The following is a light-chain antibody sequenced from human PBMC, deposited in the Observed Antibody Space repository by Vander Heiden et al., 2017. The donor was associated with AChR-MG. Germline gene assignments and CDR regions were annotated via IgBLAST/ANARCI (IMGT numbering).Light chain of an antibody. V-gene: IGLV2-14*01. CDR3: SSDTSSSTLSYV. Sequence: QSALTQPASVSGSRGQSITMSCTGTRSEQGGYNDVSWDQQHPGKATKLMIYDVSKRPSGISNRFSGSKSGNTASRTISEVQAEDEADYYCSSDTSSSTLSYVFGTGTKVTVL. CDR2: DVS. CDR1: RSEQGGYND. J-gene: IGLJ1*01.